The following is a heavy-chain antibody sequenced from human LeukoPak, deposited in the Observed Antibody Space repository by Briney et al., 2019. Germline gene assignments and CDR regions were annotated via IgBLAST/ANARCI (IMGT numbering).Heavy chain of an antibody. CDR2: ITGTDGST. D-gene: IGHD2-8*01. Sequence: GGSLRLSCAASGFTFSHYAMSWVRQAPGEGLEWVSGITGTDGSTYYADSVKGRFTISRDNSKNTLYLQMNSLRAEDTAVYYCAKMVREFYTISYYFDYWGQGTLVTVSS. J-gene: IGHJ4*02. CDR1: GFTFSHYA. CDR3: AKMVREFYTISYYFDY. V-gene: IGHV3-23*01.